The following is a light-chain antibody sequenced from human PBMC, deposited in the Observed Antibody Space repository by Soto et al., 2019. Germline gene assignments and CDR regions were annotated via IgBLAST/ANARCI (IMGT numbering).Light chain of an antibody. J-gene: IGLJ1*01. V-gene: IGLV2-14*03. CDR1: SSDIGAYNY. CDR3: SSYSSTITRV. CDR2: DVD. Sequence: QSALTQPDSVSGSPGQSITISCIGTSSDIGAYNYASWYQQHPGKAPKLIIYDVDNRPSGVSNRFSGSKSGYTASLTISGLQAEDEADYYCSSYSSTITRVFGTGTKVTVL.